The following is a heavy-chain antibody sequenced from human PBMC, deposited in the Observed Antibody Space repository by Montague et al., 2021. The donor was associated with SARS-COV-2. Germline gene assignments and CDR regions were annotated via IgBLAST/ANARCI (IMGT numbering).Heavy chain of an antibody. CDR1: GISFRNSA. CDR2: ITGSGDST. CDR3: AKGASASTISHVNKGWFDP. J-gene: IGHJ5*02. V-gene: IGHV3-23*01. D-gene: IGHD1/OR15-1a*01. Sequence: SLRLSCAVSGISFRNSAMSWVRQAPGKGLEWVSGITGSGDSTYYADSVRGRFTFSRDNSKNTLYLQMSSLRAEDTAVYYCAKGASASTISHVNKGWFDPWDQGALVTVSS.